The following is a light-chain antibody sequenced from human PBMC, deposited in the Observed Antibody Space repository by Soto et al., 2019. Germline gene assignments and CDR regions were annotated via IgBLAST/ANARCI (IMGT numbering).Light chain of an antibody. CDR2: DAS. CDR3: QQSDTYPLT. V-gene: IGKV1-5*01. CDR1: QSIGTW. J-gene: IGKJ5*01. Sequence: DIQMSQSPSTLSASVGDRVTITCRASQSIGTWFAWYQHRPGKAPSLLIYDASTLRSGVPSRFSGSGSGTEFTLTISSLQADDFATYYCQQSDTYPLTFGQGTRLEIK.